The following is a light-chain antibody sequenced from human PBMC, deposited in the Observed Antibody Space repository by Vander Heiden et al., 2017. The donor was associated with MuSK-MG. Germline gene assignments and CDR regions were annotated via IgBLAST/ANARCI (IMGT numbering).Light chain of an antibody. J-gene: IGKJ5*01. CDR3: QQANRFPLS. CDR2: AAV. CDR1: QDIGTW. V-gene: IGKV1-12*01. Sequence: DIQMTQSPSSLSASVGDRVTINCRARQDIGTWLAWYQQKPGKAPKLLIYAAVNLQSGVPSRFRGSGSGTDFTLTITSLQPEDFATYYCQQANRFPLSFGQGTRLEIK.